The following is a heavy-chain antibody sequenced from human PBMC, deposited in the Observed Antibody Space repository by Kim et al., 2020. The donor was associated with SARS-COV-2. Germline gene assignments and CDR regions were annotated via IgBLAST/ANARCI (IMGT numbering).Heavy chain of an antibody. CDR3: AKDGGYSGYGYFDY. D-gene: IGHD5-12*01. J-gene: IGHJ4*02. Sequence: AHSVKGRFTNSRDNSKTTLYLQMNSLRAEDTAVYYCAKDGGYSGYGYFDYWGQGTLVTVSS. V-gene: IGHV3-30*02.